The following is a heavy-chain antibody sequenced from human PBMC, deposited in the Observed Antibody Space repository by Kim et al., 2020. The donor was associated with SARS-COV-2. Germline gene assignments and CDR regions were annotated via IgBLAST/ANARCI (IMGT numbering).Heavy chain of an antibody. J-gene: IGHJ4*02. V-gene: IGHV1-18*01. CDR3: ARDHAAVRPVAGTYDY. Sequence: ASVKVSCKASGYTFTTYAISWVRQAHGQGLEWVGWISTYNGNTNYAQRFQGRVTLTTDTSSSTAYMDLMSLRSDDTAMYYCARDHAAVRPVAGTYDYWGQGTLVTVSS. D-gene: IGHD6-19*01. CDR1: GYTFTTYA. CDR2: ISTYNGNT.